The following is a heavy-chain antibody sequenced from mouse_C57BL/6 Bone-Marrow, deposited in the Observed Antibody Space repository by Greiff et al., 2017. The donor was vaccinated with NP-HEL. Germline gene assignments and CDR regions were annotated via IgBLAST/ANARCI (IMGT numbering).Heavy chain of an antibody. J-gene: IGHJ1*03. CDR3: ARWGLDSNYDWYFDV. Sequence: EVQRVESGAELVKPGASVKLSCTASGFNIKDYYMHWVKQRTEQGLEWIGRIDPEDGETKYAPKFQGKATITADTSSNTAYLQLSSLTSEDTAVYYCARWGLDSNYDWYFDVWGTGTTVTVSS. CDR2: IDPEDGET. D-gene: IGHD2-5*01. CDR1: GFNIKDYY. V-gene: IGHV14-2*01.